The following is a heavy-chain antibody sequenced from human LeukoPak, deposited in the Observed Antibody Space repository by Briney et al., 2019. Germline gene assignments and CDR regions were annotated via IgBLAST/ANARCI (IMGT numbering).Heavy chain of an antibody. CDR1: GFTFSDFG. D-gene: IGHD1-26*01. V-gene: IGHV3-30*02. CDR2: IRSEENKI. Sequence: PGGSLRLSCEASGFTFSDFGLHWVRQAPGKGLEWVAFIRSEENKIYYLASVRGRFTISRDNSKNTLFLQMSSLRQEDTAVYYCARGAGTYYGTDTFDLWGQGTMVTVSS. CDR3: ARGAGTYYGTDTFDL. J-gene: IGHJ3*01.